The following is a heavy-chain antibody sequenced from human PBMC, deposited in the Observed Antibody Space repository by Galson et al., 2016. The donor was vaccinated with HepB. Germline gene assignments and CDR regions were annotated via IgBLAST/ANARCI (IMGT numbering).Heavy chain of an antibody. CDR1: GYTFTTYG. Sequence: SVKVSCKASGYTFTTYGISWVRQAPGQGFEWMGWISAYNGDTNYAQKLQGRVTMTTDTSTSTAYMELRSLRSDDTAVYYCAKLTENYYDSSGYFDYWGQGTLVTVSS. CDR2: ISAYNGDT. CDR3: AKLTENYYDSSGYFDY. J-gene: IGHJ4*02. V-gene: IGHV1-18*01. D-gene: IGHD3-22*01.